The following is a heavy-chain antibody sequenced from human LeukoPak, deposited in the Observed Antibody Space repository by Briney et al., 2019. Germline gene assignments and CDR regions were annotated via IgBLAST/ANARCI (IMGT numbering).Heavy chain of an antibody. CDR2: IIPIFGTA. J-gene: IGHJ5*02. D-gene: IGHD3-22*01. CDR3: ARGPPYYYDSSGYYTHKNWFDP. V-gene: IGHV1-69*05. Sequence: ASVKVSCKASGGTFSSYAISWVRQAPGQGLEWMGGIIPIFGTANYAQKLQGRVTMTTDTSTSTAYMELRSLRSDDTAVYYCARGPPYYYDSSGYYTHKNWFDPWGQGTLVTVSS. CDR1: GGTFSSYA.